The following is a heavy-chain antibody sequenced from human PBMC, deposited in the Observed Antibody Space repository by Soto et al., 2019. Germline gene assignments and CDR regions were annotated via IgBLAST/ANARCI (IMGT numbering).Heavy chain of an antibody. CDR3: ARGRYGDY. CDR1: GYTFTSYG. J-gene: IGHJ4*02. CDR2: ISAHNGNT. D-gene: IGHD1-1*01. V-gene: IGHV1-18*01. Sequence: QVHLVQSGAEVKKPGASVKVSCKASGYTFTSYGITWVRQAPGQGLEWMGWISAHNGNTDYAQKLQGSVSVNRDTSTSTAYMELRGLISDDTAVYYCARGRYGDYWRQGALVTVSS.